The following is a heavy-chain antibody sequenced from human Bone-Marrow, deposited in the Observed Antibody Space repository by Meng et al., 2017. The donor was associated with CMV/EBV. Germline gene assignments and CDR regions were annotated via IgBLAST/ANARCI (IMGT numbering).Heavy chain of an antibody. Sequence: FSGYYWGWIRQPPGKGLEWIGEINHSGSTNYNPSLKSRVTISVDTSKNQFSLKLSSVTAADTAVYYCARAPKRYCSSTSCRYNWFDPWGQGTLVTVSS. CDR1: FSGYY. CDR3: ARAPKRYCSSTSCRYNWFDP. D-gene: IGHD2-2*01. J-gene: IGHJ5*02. CDR2: INHSGST. V-gene: IGHV4-34*01.